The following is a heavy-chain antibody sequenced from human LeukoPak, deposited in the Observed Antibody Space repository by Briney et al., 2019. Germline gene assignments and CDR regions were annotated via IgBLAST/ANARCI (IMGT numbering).Heavy chain of an antibody. V-gene: IGHV3-30*02. Sequence: GGSLSLSLAPSGFTFSSYSMHWVRQAPARGQEGVAFIRYDGSNKYYADSVKGGFTISGKNSKKSLYLQLKSLGAKDTLLHYVAKPPHYSRSGRRSRYYYMDVGGKGPPVTIPS. CDR1: GFTFSSYS. CDR3: AKPPHYSRSGRRSRYYYMDV. D-gene: IGHD6-13*01. J-gene: IGHJ6*03. CDR2: IRYDGSNK.